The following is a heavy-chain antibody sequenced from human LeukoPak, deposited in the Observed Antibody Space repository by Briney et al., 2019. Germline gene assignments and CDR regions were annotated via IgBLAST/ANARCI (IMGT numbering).Heavy chain of an antibody. V-gene: IGHV1-18*04. CDR1: GYTFTSYG. CDR2: IIAYSGNT. J-gene: IGHJ3*02. Sequence: GASVKVSCKASGYTFTSYGISWVRQAPGQRLEWMGWIIAYSGNTNYAQNLQGRVTMTTDTSTSTVYTQLRSLRSDDTAVYYCARDSGSLRAFDIWGQGTMVTVSS. CDR3: ARDSGSLRAFDI. D-gene: IGHD2-15*01.